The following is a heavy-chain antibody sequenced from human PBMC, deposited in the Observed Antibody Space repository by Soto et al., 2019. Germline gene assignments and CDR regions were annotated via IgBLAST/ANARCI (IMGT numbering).Heavy chain of an antibody. CDR3: ASDKRYDILTGYYYYYGMDV. V-gene: IGHV3-7*01. D-gene: IGHD3-9*01. Sequence: GGSLRLSCAASGFTFSSYWMSWVRQAPGKGLEWVANIKQDGSEKYYVDSVKGRFTISRDNAKNSLYLQMNSLSAEDTAVYYCASDKRYDILTGYYYYYGMDVWGQGTTVTVSS. CDR2: IKQDGSEK. J-gene: IGHJ6*02. CDR1: GFTFSSYW.